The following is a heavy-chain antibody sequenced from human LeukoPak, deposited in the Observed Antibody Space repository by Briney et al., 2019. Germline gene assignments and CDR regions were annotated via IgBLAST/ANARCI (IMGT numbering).Heavy chain of an antibody. CDR2: INHSGST. J-gene: IGHJ4*02. Sequence: SETLSLTCAGYGGSFSGYYWSGIRQPPGKGLEWIGEINHSGSTDYNPSLKSRVTISVDTSKNQFSLKLSSVTAADTAVYYCARGFCSGGTCGFDYWGQGTQVTVSS. CDR3: ARGFCSGGTCGFDY. D-gene: IGHD2-15*01. CDR1: GGSFSGYY. V-gene: IGHV4-34*01.